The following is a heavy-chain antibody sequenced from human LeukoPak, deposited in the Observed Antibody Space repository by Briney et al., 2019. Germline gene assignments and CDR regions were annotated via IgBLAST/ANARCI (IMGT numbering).Heavy chain of an antibody. J-gene: IGHJ4*02. D-gene: IGHD2/OR15-2a*01. V-gene: IGHV3-30*18. CDR1: GFTFCSYG. CDR2: ISYDGSNK. Sequence: GGSLRLSCAASGFTFCSYGMHWVRQAPGKGLEWVAVISYDGSNKYYADSVKGRFTISRDNSKNTLYLQMNSLRAEDTAVYYCAKESLDRLSIDYWGQGTLVTVSS. CDR3: AKESLDRLSIDY.